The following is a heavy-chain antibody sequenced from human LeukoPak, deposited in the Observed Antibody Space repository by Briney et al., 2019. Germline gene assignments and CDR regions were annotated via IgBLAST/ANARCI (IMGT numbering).Heavy chain of an antibody. CDR3: ARGPHYYDSSGYC. D-gene: IGHD3-22*01. J-gene: IGHJ4*02. Sequence: PSETLSLTCAVYGGSFSGYYWSWIRQPPGKGLEWIGEINHSGSTNYNPSLKSRVTISVDTSKNQFSLKLSSVTAADTAVYYCARGPHYYDSSGYCWGQGTLVTVSS. CDR2: INHSGST. V-gene: IGHV4-34*01. CDR1: GGSFSGYY.